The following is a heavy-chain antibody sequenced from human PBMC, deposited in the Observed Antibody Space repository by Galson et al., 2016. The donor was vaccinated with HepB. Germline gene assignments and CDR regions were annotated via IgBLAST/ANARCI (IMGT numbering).Heavy chain of an antibody. J-gene: IGHJ5*01. CDR2: TYYGSNWLS. V-gene: IGHV6-1*01. Sequence: CAISGDSVSSNSAVWNWIRQSPSRGLEWLGRTYYGSNWLSDYAASVRSRITVNADTPKNQFSLHLNSVTPDDTAVYYCARAGRRQVGTGDSFDSWGQGILVTVSS. CDR1: GDSVSSNSAV. CDR3: ARAGRRQVGTGDSFDS. D-gene: IGHD1-1*01.